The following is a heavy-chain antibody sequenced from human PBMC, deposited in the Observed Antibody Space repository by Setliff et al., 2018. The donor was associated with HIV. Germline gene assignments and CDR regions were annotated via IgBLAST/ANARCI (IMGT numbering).Heavy chain of an antibody. D-gene: IGHD6-19*01. Sequence: GGSLRLSCAASGFTFNTYGLHWVRQAPGKGLEWLALLWYDGTNKQYGASVTGRFAISRDNSKNTLYLQMNSLRAEDTAVYYCASDQQWLAQGWGGPHYWGQGTLVTVSS. CDR1: GFTFNTYG. V-gene: IGHV3-33*08. CDR2: LWYDGTNK. J-gene: IGHJ4*02. CDR3: ASDQQWLAQGWGGPHY.